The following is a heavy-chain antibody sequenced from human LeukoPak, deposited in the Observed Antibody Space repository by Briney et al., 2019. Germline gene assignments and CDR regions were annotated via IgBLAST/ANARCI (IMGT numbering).Heavy chain of an antibody. J-gene: IGHJ4*02. CDR1: GFTFSIYT. V-gene: IGHV3-21*01. Sequence: KRGGSQSLFCAPSGFTFSIYTMNWARHAPGRGMEWVSSIYSGSGYIHYADSVRGRFTISRDNAKNSLYLQMNSLRAEDTAVYYCARDGGSVYDYWGQGALVTVSS. CDR3: ARDGGSVYDY. CDR2: IYSGSGYI. D-gene: IGHD5/OR15-5a*01.